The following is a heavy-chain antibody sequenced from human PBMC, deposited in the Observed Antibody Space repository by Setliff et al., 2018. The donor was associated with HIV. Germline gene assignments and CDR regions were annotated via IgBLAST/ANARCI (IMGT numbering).Heavy chain of an antibody. CDR1: GYTFTSYW. CDR3: ARSPRFDWLPRSEYYCYMDV. CDR2: IGPSDDPTDSYT. V-gene: IGHV5-10-1*01. D-gene: IGHD3-9*01. J-gene: IGHJ6*03. Sequence: GESLKISCKGSGYTFTSYWISWVRQMPGKGLEWMGRIGPSDDPTDSYTHYSPSFQGHITISADKSISTAYLQWSSLKASDTAMYYCARSPRFDWLPRSEYYCYMDVWGKGTTVTVSS.